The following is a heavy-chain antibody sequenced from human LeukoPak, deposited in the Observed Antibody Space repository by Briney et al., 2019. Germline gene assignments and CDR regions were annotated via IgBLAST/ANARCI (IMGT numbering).Heavy chain of an antibody. V-gene: IGHV1-69*13. CDR1: GGTFSSYA. J-gene: IGHJ6*03. D-gene: IGHD5-18*01. CDR2: IIPIFGTA. Sequence: SVKASCKASGGTFSSYAISWVRQAPGQGLEWMGGIIPIFGTANYAQKFQGRVTITADESTSTAYMELSSLRSEDTAVYYCARDQWLQSNHYMDVWGKGTTVTVSS. CDR3: ARDQWLQSNHYMDV.